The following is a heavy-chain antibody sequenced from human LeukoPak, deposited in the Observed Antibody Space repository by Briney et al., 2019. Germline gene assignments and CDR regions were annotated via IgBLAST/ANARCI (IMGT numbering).Heavy chain of an antibody. J-gene: IGHJ5*02. CDR1: GYTCTSYG. V-gene: IGHV1-18*04. D-gene: IGHD3-22*01. Sequence: ASVKVSCKASGYTCTSYGISWVRQAPGQGLEWMGWISAYNGNTNYAQKLQGRVTMTTDTSTSTAYMELRSLRSDDTAVYYCARDLRLGGFLADWFDPGGQGTLVTVSA. CDR3: ARDLRLGGFLADWFDP. CDR2: ISAYNGNT.